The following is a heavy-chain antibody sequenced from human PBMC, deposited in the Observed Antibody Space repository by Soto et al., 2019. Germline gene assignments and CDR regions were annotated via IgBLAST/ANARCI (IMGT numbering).Heavy chain of an antibody. CDR1: GFTFSSYA. V-gene: IGHV3-23*01. Sequence: EVQLLESGGGLVQPGGCLRLSCAASGFTFSSYAMSWVRQAPGKGLKWVSAISGSGGSTYYAGSVKGRFTFSRDNSKHTLYLQMNSLRAEDTAVYYCAIEVNGPYYYYGMDVWGQGTTVTVSS. CDR3: AIEVNGPYYYYGMDV. D-gene: IGHD2-8*01. J-gene: IGHJ6*02. CDR2: ISGSGGST.